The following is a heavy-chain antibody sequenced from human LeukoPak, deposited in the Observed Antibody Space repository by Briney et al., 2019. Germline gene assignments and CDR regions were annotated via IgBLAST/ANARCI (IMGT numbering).Heavy chain of an antibody. CDR1: GFTFRSHD. Sequence: GGSLRLSCAASGFTFRSHDMSWVRQAPGKGLEWVSGISASGGSTFYADSVKGRFTISRDNSKNTLYLQMNGLRVEDTAVYYCAKANIVVVPAASDYWGQGTLVTVSS. CDR3: AKANIVVVPAASDY. V-gene: IGHV3-23*01. D-gene: IGHD2-2*01. CDR2: ISASGGST. J-gene: IGHJ4*02.